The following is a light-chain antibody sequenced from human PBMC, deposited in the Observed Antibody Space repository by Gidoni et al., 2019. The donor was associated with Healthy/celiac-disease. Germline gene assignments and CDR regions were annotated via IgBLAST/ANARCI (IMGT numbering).Light chain of an antibody. CDR2: DVS. CDR3: MQGERWPDS. Sequence: DVVMTQSPLSLPVTLGQPASISCRSSESLVNSDGRTYLSWFQQRPGQSPRRLLYDVSTRDSGVPDRFSGSGSGTDFTLKINRVEAEDVGIYYCMQGERWPDSFGQGTKLDIK. CDR1: ESLVNSDGRTY. V-gene: IGKV2-30*01. J-gene: IGKJ2*03.